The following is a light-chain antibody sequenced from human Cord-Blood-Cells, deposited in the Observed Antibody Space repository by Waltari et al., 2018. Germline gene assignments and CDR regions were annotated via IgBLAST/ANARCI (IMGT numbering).Light chain of an antibody. CDR2: KAS. Sequence: DIQMTQSPSTLSASVGDRVTITCRASQSISSWLAWYQQKPGKAPKLLIYKASSLESGVPSRFSGSGSGTEFTLTISSLQPDDCATDYCQQYNSYAQTFCQGTKMEVK. CDR1: QSISSW. CDR3: QQYNSYAQT. V-gene: IGKV1-5*03. J-gene: IGKJ1*01.